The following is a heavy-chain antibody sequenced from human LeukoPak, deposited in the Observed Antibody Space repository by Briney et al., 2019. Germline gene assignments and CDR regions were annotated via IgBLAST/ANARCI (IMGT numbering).Heavy chain of an antibody. J-gene: IGHJ6*03. CDR3: ARGAGTTVYYIDV. V-gene: IGHV3-30*01. D-gene: IGHD1-7*01. Sequence: GGSLRLSCAASGFTFRTFPMHWVRQAPGQGLQWVAVIGNDGYNKYYPDSVRGRFTISRDNSKNTLSLQMDCLTTDDTAVYYCARGAGTTVYYIDVWGKGTTVTVSS. CDR1: GFTFRTFP. CDR2: IGNDGYNK.